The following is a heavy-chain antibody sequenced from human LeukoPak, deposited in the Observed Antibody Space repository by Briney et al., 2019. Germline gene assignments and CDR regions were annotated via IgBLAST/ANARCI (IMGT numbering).Heavy chain of an antibody. V-gene: IGHV3-74*01. CDR2: INSDGSST. J-gene: IGHJ3*02. CDR3: ARRNRQDAFDI. Sequence: PGGSLRLSCAASGFTFSSYWMHWVRQAPGKGPVWVSRINSDGSSTSYADSVKGRFTISRDNAKNTLYLQMNSLRAEDTAVYYCARRNRQDAFDIWGQGTMVTVSS. CDR1: GFTFSSYW.